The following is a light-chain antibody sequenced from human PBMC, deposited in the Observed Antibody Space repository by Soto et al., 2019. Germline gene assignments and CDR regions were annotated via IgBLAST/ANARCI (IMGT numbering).Light chain of an antibody. CDR3: QQYGRSPWT. J-gene: IGKJ1*01. Sequence: EILITQSPGTMSLSPGERATLSCRASQSVSSSYLAWYQQKPGQAPRLLIFDASSRATGISDRFSGSGSGTDCTLTISRLEPEDFAVYYCQQYGRSPWTFGQGTKVDIK. CDR2: DAS. CDR1: QSVSSSY. V-gene: IGKV3-20*01.